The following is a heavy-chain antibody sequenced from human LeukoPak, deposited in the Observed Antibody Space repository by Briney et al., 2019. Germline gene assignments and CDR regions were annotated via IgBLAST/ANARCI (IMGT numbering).Heavy chain of an antibody. CDR1: GFSINSGYY. D-gene: IGHD6-19*01. CDR3: ARIRDSSGWLRFDY. J-gene: IGHJ4*02. V-gene: IGHV4-38-2*01. Sequence: SETLSLTCAVPGFSINSGYYWAWIRRPPGKGLEWFGRIFHSGTTHYNPSLKSRVTMSVDTSKNQFSLKLNSVTAADTAVYYCARIRDSSGWLRFDYWGQGTLVTVSS. CDR2: IFHSGTT.